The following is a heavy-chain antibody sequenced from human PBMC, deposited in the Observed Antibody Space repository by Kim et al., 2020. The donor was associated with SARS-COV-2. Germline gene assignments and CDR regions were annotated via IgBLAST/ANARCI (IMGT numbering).Heavy chain of an antibody. CDR3: ARVCRGSSSWYYFDY. CDR1: GFTFSDYY. J-gene: IGHJ4*01. V-gene: IGHV3-11*05. Sequence: GGSLRLSCAASGFTFSDYYMSWIRQAPGKGLEWVSYISSSNSYTNYADSVKGRFTISRDNAKNSLDLEMNSLRAEDTAVYYCARVCRGSSSWYYFDYWG. CDR2: ISSSNSYT. D-gene: IGHD6-13*01.